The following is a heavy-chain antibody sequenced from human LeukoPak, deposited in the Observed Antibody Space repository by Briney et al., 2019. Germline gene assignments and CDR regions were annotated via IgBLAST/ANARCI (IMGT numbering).Heavy chain of an antibody. D-gene: IGHD6-13*01. J-gene: IGHJ4*02. CDR3: ARGLGSIAAAVYFDY. CDR2: IYYSGST. V-gene: IGHV4-59*12. CDR1: GGSISSYY. Sequence: PSETLSLTCAVSGGSISSYYWSWIRQPPGKGLEWIGYIYYSGSTNYNPSLKSRVTISVDTSKNQFSLKLSSLTAADTAVYYCARGLGSIAAAVYFDYRGPGTLVTVSS.